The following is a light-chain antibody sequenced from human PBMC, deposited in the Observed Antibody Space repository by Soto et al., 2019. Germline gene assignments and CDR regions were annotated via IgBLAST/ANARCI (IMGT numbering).Light chain of an antibody. V-gene: IGLV2-23*02. J-gene: IGLJ1*01. CDR2: EVS. CDR1: SSDVGSYNL. CDR3: CSYAGSSTLNYV. Sequence: QSALTQPASVSGSPGQSITISCTGTSSDVGSYNLVSWYQQHPGKAPKLMIYEVSKRPSGVSNRFSGSKSGNTASLTISGLQAEDEADDYCCSYAGSSTLNYVFGTGTKLTVL.